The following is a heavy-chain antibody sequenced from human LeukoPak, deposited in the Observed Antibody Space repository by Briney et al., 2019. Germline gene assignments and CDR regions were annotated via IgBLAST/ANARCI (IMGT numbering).Heavy chain of an antibody. J-gene: IGHJ4*02. Sequence: GGSLRLSCAASGFTFSSYWMSWVRQAPGKGLERVANIREDGSEEYYVDSVQGRFTISRDNAKNSLYLQMNSLRAEDTAVYYCATSHPNGWYTVGYYFDYWGQGTLVTVSS. CDR1: GFTFSSYW. V-gene: IGHV3-7*01. CDR2: IREDGSEE. D-gene: IGHD6-19*01. CDR3: ATSHPNGWYTVGYYFDY.